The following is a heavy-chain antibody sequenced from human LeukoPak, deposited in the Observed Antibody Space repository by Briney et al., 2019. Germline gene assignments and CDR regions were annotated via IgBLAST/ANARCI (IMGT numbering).Heavy chain of an antibody. CDR1: GFTFDDYA. CDR3: AKDQKQGIAVAGTNYYYYGMDV. V-gene: IGHV3-43*02. CDR2: ISGDGGST. D-gene: IGHD6-19*01. Sequence: AGGSLRLSCAASGFTFDDYAMHWVRQAPGKGLEWVSLISGDGGSTYYADSVKGRFTISRDNSKNSLYLQMNSLRTEDTALYYCAKDQKQGIAVAGTNYYYYGMDVWGQGTTVTVSS. J-gene: IGHJ6*02.